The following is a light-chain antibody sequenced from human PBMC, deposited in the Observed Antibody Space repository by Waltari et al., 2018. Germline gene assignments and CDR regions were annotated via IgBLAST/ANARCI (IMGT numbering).Light chain of an antibody. CDR3: QSYDTSLSVV. Sequence: QSVLTQPPSVSGAPGQRVSISCTGSGSNLGAGYDVQWYQQHPGKAPKLLIYGTSTRPPGVPDRFFGSQSGTSASLAITALQAEDEAEYYCQSYDTSLSVVFGGGTKLTVL. CDR1: GSNLGAGYD. J-gene: IGLJ2*01. CDR2: GTS. V-gene: IGLV1-40*01.